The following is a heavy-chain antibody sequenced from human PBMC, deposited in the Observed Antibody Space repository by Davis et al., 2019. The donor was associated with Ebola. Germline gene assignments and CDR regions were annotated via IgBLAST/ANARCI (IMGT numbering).Heavy chain of an antibody. D-gene: IGHD3-10*01. Sequence: SETLSLTCTVSGGSISSGGYYWSWIRQHLGKGLEWIGYIYYSGSTYYNPSLKSRVTISVDTSKNQFSLKLSSVTAADTAVYYCSRGAYGSRSSSWFDPWGQGTLVTVSS. CDR1: GGSISSGGYY. J-gene: IGHJ5*02. V-gene: IGHV4-31*03. CDR2: IYYSGST. CDR3: SRGAYGSRSSSWFDP.